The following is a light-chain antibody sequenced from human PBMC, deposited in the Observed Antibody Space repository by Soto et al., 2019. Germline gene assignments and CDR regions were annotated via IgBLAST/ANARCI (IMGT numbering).Light chain of an antibody. CDR3: SSYAGSNNLV. Sequence: QPVLTQPPSASGSPGQSVTISCTGTSSDVGGYNYVSWHQQHPGKAPKLMIYEVSKRPSGVPDRFSGSKSGNTASLTVSGLQAEDEADYYCSSYAGSNNLVFGGGTKLTVL. V-gene: IGLV2-8*01. J-gene: IGLJ2*01. CDR2: EVS. CDR1: SSDVGGYNY.